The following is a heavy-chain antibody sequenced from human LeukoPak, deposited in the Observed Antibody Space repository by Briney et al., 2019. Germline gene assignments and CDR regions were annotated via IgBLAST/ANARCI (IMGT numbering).Heavy chain of an antibody. CDR3: VKGDWYFES. CDR1: GFNFGDSR. J-gene: IGHJ4*02. D-gene: IGHD2-21*01. CDR2: VNQDGTEK. V-gene: IGHV3-7*04. Sequence: GALRLSCAASGFNFGDSRMTWVRQAPGKGLQWVANVNQDGTEKHFLDSVEGRFTISRDNAKKSLYLQMSSLRPEDTALYFCVKGDWYFESWGQGTLVTASS.